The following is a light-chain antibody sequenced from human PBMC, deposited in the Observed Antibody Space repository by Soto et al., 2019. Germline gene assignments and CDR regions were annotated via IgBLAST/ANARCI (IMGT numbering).Light chain of an antibody. CDR1: QGISTY. CDR3: QNYNGAPWT. V-gene: IGKV1-27*01. CDR2: AAS. Sequence: DIQMTQPPSSLSASVGDRVTVTCRASQGISTYLVWYQQKPGTVPKLLIFAASTLQSGVPSRFSGSGSGTDFTLPISRLQPEDVATYYCQNYNGAPWTFGQGIKVEIK. J-gene: IGKJ1*01.